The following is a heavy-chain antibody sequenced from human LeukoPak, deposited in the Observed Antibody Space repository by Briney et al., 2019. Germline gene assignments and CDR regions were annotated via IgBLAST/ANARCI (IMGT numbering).Heavy chain of an antibody. D-gene: IGHD3-10*01. V-gene: IGHV4-61*05. Sequence: PSETLSLTCTVSGGSISSSSYYWGWIRQPPGKGLEWIGYIYYSGSTNYNPSLKSRVTISVDTSKNQFSLKLSSVTAADTAVYYCARGRYYYGSGSSHGAFYYFDYWGQGTLVTVSS. J-gene: IGHJ4*02. CDR2: IYYSGST. CDR1: GGSISSSSYY. CDR3: ARGRYYYGSGSSHGAFYYFDY.